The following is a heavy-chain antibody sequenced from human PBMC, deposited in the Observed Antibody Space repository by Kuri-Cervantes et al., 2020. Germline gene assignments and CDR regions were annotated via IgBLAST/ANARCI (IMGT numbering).Heavy chain of an antibody. Sequence: SETLSLTCTVSGASVSSRTYYWTWIRQPPGKGLEWIGYIYYSGSTNYNPSLKSRVTISVDTSKNQFSLKLSSVTAADTAVYYCARDREYWYFDLWGRGTLVTVSS. V-gene: IGHV4-61*01. CDR3: ARDREYWYFDL. CDR1: GASVSSRTYY. CDR2: IYYSGST. J-gene: IGHJ2*01.